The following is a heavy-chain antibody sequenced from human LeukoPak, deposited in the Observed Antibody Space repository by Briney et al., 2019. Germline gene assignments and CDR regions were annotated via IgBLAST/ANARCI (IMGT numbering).Heavy chain of an antibody. D-gene: IGHD3-22*01. CDR2: ISSKGGTT. CDR3: VKDRDYYQSSGPLFDY. Sequence: QPGGSLRLSCSASGFTFSTYAMHWVRQAPGKGLEYVSAISSKGGTTYYADSVKGRFTISRDNSKNTLYLQMSSLRAEDTAVYYCVKDRDYYQSSGPLFDYWGQGTLVTVSP. CDR1: GFTFSTYA. J-gene: IGHJ4*02. V-gene: IGHV3-64D*09.